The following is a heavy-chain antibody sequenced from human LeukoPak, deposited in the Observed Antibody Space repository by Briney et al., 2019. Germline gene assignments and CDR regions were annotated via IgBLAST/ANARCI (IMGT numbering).Heavy chain of an antibody. J-gene: IGHJ3*02. D-gene: IGHD6-13*01. CDR3: AKNLYMPAPDTGPTYDGFDI. Sequence: PGGSLRLSCAASGFTFSSYSMNWVRQAPGKGLEWVSSISNVATHIFYADSVEGRFTISRDNAQNSLFLHMSSLRAEDTAVYYCAKNLYMPAPDTGPTYDGFDIWGQGTMVTVSS. V-gene: IGHV3-21*01. CDR2: ISNVATHI. CDR1: GFTFSSYS.